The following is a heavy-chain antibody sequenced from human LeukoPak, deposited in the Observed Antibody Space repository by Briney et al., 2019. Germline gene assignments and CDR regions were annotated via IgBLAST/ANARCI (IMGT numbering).Heavy chain of an antibody. J-gene: IGHJ3*02. CDR3: AKDMGQQLVLPDAFDI. CDR2: ISGSGTGT. CDR1: GFTFRRYA. V-gene: IGHV3-23*01. Sequence: GGSLRLSCAASGFTFRRYAMSWVRHAPGKGLEWVSAISGSGTGTYYADSVKGRFTVSRDNSKNTLFLQMNSLRAEDTAVYYCAKDMGQQLVLPDAFDIWGQGTMVTVSS. D-gene: IGHD6-6*01.